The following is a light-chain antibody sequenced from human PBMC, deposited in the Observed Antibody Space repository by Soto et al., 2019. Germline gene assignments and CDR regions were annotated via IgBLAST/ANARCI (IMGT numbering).Light chain of an antibody. CDR1: QSVSSDY. V-gene: IGKV3-11*01. CDR2: GAS. J-gene: IGKJ1*01. Sequence: EIVLTQSAGTLSLSPGERATLSCRASQSVSSDYLAWYQQKPGQAPRLLIYGASNRATGIPARFSGSGSGTDFTLTISSLEPEDFAVYYCQQRSNWPPWTFGQGTKVDIK. CDR3: QQRSNWPPWT.